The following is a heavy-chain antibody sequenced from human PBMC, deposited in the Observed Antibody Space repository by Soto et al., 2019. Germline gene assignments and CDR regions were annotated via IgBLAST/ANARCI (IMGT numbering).Heavy chain of an antibody. J-gene: IGHJ6*02. CDR1: GFTFSSYA. CDR2: ISGSGGST. V-gene: IGHV3-23*01. D-gene: IGHD5-18*01. CDR3: ARDLDTAMVTMPDGMDV. Sequence: GGSLRLSCAASGFTFSSYAMSWVRQAPGKGLEWVSAISGSGGSTYYADSVKGRFTISRDNAKNSLYLQMNSLRAEDTAVYYCARDLDTAMVTMPDGMDVWGQGTTVTVSS.